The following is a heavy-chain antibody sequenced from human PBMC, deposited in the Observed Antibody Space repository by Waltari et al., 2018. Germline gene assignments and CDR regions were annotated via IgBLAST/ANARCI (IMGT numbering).Heavy chain of an antibody. V-gene: IGHV4-59*11. D-gene: IGHD2-15*01. CDR1: GGSISSHY. CDR3: ARDQGWTDV. Sequence: QVQLQESGPGLVKPSETLSLTCTVSGGSISSHYWSWIRQPPGKGLEWIGYIYYSGSTNYNPSLKSRVTISVDTSKNQFSLKLSSVTAADTAVYYCARDQGWTDVWGQGTTVTVSS. J-gene: IGHJ6*02. CDR2: IYYSGST.